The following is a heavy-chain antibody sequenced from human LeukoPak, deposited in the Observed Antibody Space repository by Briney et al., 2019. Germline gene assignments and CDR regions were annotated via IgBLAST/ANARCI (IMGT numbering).Heavy chain of an antibody. D-gene: IGHD4-23*01. CDR3: ASLVGTFDY. V-gene: IGHV1-46*01. CDR1: GGTFSSYA. CDR2: INPSGGST. J-gene: IGHJ4*02. Sequence: GASVKVSCKASGGTFSSYAISWARQAPGQGLEWMGTINPSGGSTSYAQQFQGRVTMTRDTSTSTVYMELSSLRSEDTAVYYCASLVGTFDYWGQGTLLTVSS.